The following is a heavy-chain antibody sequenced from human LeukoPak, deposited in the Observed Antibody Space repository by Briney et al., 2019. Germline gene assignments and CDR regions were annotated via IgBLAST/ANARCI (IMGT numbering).Heavy chain of an antibody. CDR3: AREEAAAGRGGFDY. J-gene: IGHJ4*02. V-gene: IGHV4-34*01. Sequence: PSGTLSLTCAVYGGSFTKHQWSWIRQPPGKGLEWIGAINDGGSTNYNPSLKSRVTISVDRSKNQFSLKLSSVTAADTAVYYCAREEAAAGRGGFDYWGQGILVTVSS. D-gene: IGHD6-13*01. CDR1: GGSFTKHQ. CDR2: INDGGST.